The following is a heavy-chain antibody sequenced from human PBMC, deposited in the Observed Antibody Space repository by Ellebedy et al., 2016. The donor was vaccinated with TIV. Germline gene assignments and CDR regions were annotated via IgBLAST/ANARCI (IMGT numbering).Heavy chain of an antibody. V-gene: IGHV3-23*01. CDR1: GFTFRSNA. CDR2: VSNSGDST. D-gene: IGHD4-23*01. CDR3: ARDPVGVGPAFDV. Sequence: PGGSLRLSCVASGFTFRSNALSWVRQAPGKGLEGVSAVSNSGDSTYYADSVKGRFTISRDNSKDTLFLQMNSLRAEDTAIYFCARDPVGVGPAFDVWGQGTMVTVSS. J-gene: IGHJ3*01.